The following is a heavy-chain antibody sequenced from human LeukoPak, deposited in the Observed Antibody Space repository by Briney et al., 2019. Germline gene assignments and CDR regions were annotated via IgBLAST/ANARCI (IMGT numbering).Heavy chain of an antibody. J-gene: IGHJ3*02. V-gene: IGHV4-59*08. Sequence: SETLSLTCTVSGGSISSYYWTWIRQTPGRGLEWIGQIYYIGSTNYNPSLKSRVTFSVDTSKNQFPLKLNFVTAADTAVYYCARRSHLVGAPFDIWGQGTMVTVSS. CDR3: ARRSHLVGAPFDI. CDR1: GGSISSYY. D-gene: IGHD1-26*01. CDR2: IYYIGST.